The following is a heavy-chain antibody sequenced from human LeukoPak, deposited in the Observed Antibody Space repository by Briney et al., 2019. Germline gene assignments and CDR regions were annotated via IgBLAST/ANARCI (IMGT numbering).Heavy chain of an antibody. J-gene: IGHJ3*02. CDR3: SCDWGSDAFDI. CDR2: ISSNGGST. V-gene: IGHV3-64D*06. Sequence: GGSLRLSCSASGFTFSSYAMHWVRQAPGKGLEYVPAISSNGGSTYYADSVKGRFTISRDNSKNTLYLQMSSLRAEDTAVYYCSCDWGSDAFDIWGQGTMVTVSS. CDR1: GFTFSSYA. D-gene: IGHD7-27*01.